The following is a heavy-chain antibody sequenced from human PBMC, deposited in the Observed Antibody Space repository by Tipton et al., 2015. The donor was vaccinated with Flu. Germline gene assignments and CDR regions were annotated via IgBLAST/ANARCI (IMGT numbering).Heavy chain of an antibody. V-gene: IGHV3-30-3*01. D-gene: IGHD2-21*01. Sequence: QLVQSGGGVVQPGRSLRLSCAASGFTFNNYVMYWVRQAPGKGLEWVAVISYDGSNKHYTDSVKGRFTSSRDNSKNTLYLQMSSLRPEDTAVYYCARGVVATDALDFWGQGTLVTVSS. CDR3: ARGVVATDALDF. CDR2: ISYDGSNK. J-gene: IGHJ4*02. CDR1: GFTFNNYV.